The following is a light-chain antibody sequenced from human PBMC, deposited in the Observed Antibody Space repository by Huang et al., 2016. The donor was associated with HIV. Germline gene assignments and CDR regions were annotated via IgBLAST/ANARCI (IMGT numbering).Light chain of an antibody. Sequence: IVMTQSPATLSVSPGERVTLSCRANRTMSTNLAWYQQRPGQAPSLLIYGSSTRATGVPSRFSGSGSGTDFSLTISSLQSEDFALYYCHQYNNWLLSFGGGTRVDI. CDR3: HQYNNWLLS. J-gene: IGKJ4*01. V-gene: IGKV3-15*01. CDR1: RTMSTN. CDR2: GSS.